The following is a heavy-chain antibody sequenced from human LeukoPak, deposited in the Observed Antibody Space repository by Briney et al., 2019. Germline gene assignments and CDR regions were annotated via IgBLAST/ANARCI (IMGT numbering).Heavy chain of an antibody. Sequence: ASVKVSCKASGYTFTGYYMHWVRQAPGQGLEWMGWINPNSGGTNYAQKLQGRVTMTTDTSTSTAYMELRSLRSDDTAVYYCAREGRGYCSGGSCSGYYYYYGMDVWGQGTTVTVSS. CDR1: GYTFTGYY. V-gene: IGHV1-2*02. CDR2: INPNSGGT. CDR3: AREGRGYCSGGSCSGYYYYYGMDV. J-gene: IGHJ6*02. D-gene: IGHD2-15*01.